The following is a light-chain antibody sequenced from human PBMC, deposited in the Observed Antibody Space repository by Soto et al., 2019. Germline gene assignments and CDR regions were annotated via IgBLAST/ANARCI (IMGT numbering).Light chain of an antibody. J-gene: IGKJ2*02. V-gene: IGKV1-33*01. CDR3: QQYNNFPRT. CDR1: QDISNF. CDR2: DAS. Sequence: DIQMTQSPSSLSASVGDRVTITCQASQDISNFLNWYQQKPGKAPKLLIYDASNLETGVPSRFSGSGSGTDSTFTISSLQPEDIATYYCQQYNNFPRTFGQGTKLEI.